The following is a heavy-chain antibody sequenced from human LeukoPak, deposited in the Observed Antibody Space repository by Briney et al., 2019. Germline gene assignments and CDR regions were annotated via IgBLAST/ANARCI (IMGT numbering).Heavy chain of an antibody. CDR1: GFIFSTYG. CDR3: AREPYYYDRSGYYDY. CDR2: ISSSGSTI. V-gene: IGHV3-48*04. J-gene: IGHJ4*02. D-gene: IGHD3-22*01. Sequence: PGGSLRLSCAASGFIFSTYGMNWVRQAPGKGLEWVSYISSSGSTIYYADSVKGRFTISRDNAKNSLYLQMNSLRAEDTALYYCAREPYYYDRSGYYDYWGQGTLVTVSS.